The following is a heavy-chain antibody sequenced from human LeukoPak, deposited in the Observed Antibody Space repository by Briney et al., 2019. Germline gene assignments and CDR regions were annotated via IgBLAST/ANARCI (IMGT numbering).Heavy chain of an antibody. CDR3: ARDGWRFGELSDY. CDR1: GFTFSNYW. D-gene: IGHD3-10*01. Sequence: GGSLRLSCAASGFTFSNYWMSWVRQAPGKGLEWVANIKQNASEKYYVNSVKGRFTIFRDNAKNSLNLQMNSLRPEDTAVYYCARDGWRFGELSDYWGQGTLVTVSS. V-gene: IGHV3-7*04. J-gene: IGHJ4*02. CDR2: IKQNASEK.